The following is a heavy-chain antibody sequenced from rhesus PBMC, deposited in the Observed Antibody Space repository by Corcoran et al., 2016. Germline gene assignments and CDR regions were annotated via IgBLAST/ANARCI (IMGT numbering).Heavy chain of an antibody. V-gene: IGHV4-169*02. CDR3: AREWDEVAAFFDY. Sequence: QLQLQESGPGLVQPSETLSVTCAVSGGSISSSYWSWIRQSPGKGLEWIGYIYGSDSSTNYNPSLSGRVNLSVDTSKNQLSLKLSSVTTADTAVYYCAREWDEVAAFFDYWGQGVLVTVSS. J-gene: IGHJ4*01. D-gene: IGHD4-29*01. CDR1: GGSISSSY. CDR2: IYGSDSST.